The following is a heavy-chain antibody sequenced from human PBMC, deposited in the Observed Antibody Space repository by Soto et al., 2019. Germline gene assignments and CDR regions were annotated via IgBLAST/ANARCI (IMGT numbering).Heavy chain of an antibody. CDR1: GGSIGTSAYY. Sequence: PAETLSLTCAVSGGSIGTSAYYWGWILQAPGKGLEWIGSINRSVNTYLSPSLKDRATMSVDTSKNSFSLKLRSATAADTGLYYCSKGPPEGFDHWGQGTLVTVSS. J-gene: IGHJ5*02. CDR3: SKGPPEGFDH. CDR2: INRSVNT. V-gene: IGHV4-39*02.